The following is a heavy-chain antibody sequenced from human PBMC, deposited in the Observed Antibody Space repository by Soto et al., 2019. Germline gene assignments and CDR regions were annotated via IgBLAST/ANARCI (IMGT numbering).Heavy chain of an antibody. Sequence: QVQLVQSGAEVKNPGASVKVSCKASGYRFTSYGIGWVRKAPGPGLEWMGWINAYNGNTNYAQKLQGRVTLTTDTSTSTAYMELRSLRSNDTAVYYCAMVDVYVTPSPQDVWGQGTTVTVSS. CDR1: GYRFTSYG. J-gene: IGHJ6*02. CDR3: AMVDVYVTPSPQDV. CDR2: INAYNGNT. V-gene: IGHV1-18*01. D-gene: IGHD3-16*01.